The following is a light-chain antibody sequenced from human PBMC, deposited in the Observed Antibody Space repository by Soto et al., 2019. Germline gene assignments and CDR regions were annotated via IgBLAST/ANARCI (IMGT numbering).Light chain of an antibody. V-gene: IGKV3-20*01. CDR3: QQYGSSSYT. J-gene: IGKJ2*01. CDR2: GAS. Sequence: EIVLTQSPGTLSLSPGERATLSCRASQSVSSTYLAWYQHKPGQPPRLLIYGASSRATGIPDRFSGSGSRTNFTHTIIILEPEDLAIYYCQQYGSSSYTFGQGTKLEIK. CDR1: QSVSSTY.